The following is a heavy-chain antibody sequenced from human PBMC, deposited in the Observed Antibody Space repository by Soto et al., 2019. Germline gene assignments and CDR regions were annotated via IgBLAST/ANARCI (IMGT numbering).Heavy chain of an antibody. CDR3: ARDLRIAARQGRTLCY. CDR2: IWYDGSNK. CDR1: GFTFSSYG. D-gene: IGHD6-6*01. Sequence: ESGGGVVQPGRSLRLSCAASGFTFSSYGMHWVRQAPGKGLEWVAVIWYDGSNKYYADSVKGRFTISRDNSKNTLYLQMNSLRAEDTAVYYCARDLRIAARQGRTLCYWGQGTLVTVSS. J-gene: IGHJ4*02. V-gene: IGHV3-33*01.